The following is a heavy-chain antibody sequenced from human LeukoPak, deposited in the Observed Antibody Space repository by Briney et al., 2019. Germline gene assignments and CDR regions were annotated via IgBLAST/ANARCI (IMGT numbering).Heavy chain of an antibody. V-gene: IGHV3-23*01. D-gene: IGHD5-24*01. CDR1: GLTFDDYA. J-gene: IGHJ5*02. CDR3: ARGRGAGNYSWYDP. CDR2: ISNGGGHT. Sequence: GGSLRLSCAASGLTFDDYAMFWVRQAPTKGLEWVSGISNGGGHTYYADSVKGRFTVSRDNSKNTLYLQMNSLRAEYTAVYYCARGRGAGNYSWYDPWGQGTLVTVSS.